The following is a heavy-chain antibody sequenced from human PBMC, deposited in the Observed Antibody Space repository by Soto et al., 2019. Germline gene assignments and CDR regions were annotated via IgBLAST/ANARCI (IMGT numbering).Heavy chain of an antibody. D-gene: IGHD4-17*01. CDR3: AKDIDYGDYRYYGMDV. CDR1: GFTFSSYG. CDR2: ISYDGSNK. Sequence: QVQLVESGGGVVQPGRSLRLSCAASGFTFSSYGMHWVRQAPGKGLEWVAVISYDGSNKYYADCVKGRFTISRDNSKNTLYLQMNSLRAEDTAVYYCAKDIDYGDYRYYGMDVW. J-gene: IGHJ6*01. V-gene: IGHV3-30*18.